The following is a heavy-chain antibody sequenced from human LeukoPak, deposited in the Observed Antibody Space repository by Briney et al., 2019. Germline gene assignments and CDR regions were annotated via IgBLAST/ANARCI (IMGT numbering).Heavy chain of an antibody. V-gene: IGHV4-30-4*01. CDR1: GGSISSANMY. D-gene: IGHD5-24*01. Sequence: SETLSLTCNVSGGSISSANMYWSWIRQPPGKGLEWIGYISYSGSTYYDASLKSRVTISFDTSNNRFSLKLTSMTAADTAIYFCAWVDMATIFDYWGQGALVTVSS. J-gene: IGHJ4*02. CDR3: AWVDMATIFDY. CDR2: ISYSGST.